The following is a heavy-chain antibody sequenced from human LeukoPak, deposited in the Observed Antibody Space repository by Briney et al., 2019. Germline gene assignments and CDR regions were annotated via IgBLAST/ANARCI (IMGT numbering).Heavy chain of an antibody. CDR3: VSFYETY. V-gene: IGHV3-9*01. J-gene: IGHJ4*02. CDR1: GFTFDDYA. D-gene: IGHD2/OR15-2a*01. CDR2: INWNSGSI. Sequence: SLRLSCSASGFTFDDYAMHWVRRAPGKGLEWVSGINWNSGSINYADSVKGRFTISRDNAKNTVYLQMNSLRAEDTAVYYCVSFYETYWGRGTLVTVSS.